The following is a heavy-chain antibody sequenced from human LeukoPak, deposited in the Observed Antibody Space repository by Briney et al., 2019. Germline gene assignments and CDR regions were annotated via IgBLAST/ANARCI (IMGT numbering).Heavy chain of an antibody. V-gene: IGHV3-7*01. CDR1: GFSFSSYW. Sequence: GGSLRLSCEGSGFSFSSYWMTWVRQSPGKGPEWVANIKQDESERYTVDSVKGRFTISRDNAKNPVYLQMNSLKGEDTALYYCARLSAYYYGSYFYYYMDVWGKGTTVTVSS. J-gene: IGHJ6*03. CDR2: IKQDESER. CDR3: ARLSAYYYGSYFYYYMDV. D-gene: IGHD3-10*01.